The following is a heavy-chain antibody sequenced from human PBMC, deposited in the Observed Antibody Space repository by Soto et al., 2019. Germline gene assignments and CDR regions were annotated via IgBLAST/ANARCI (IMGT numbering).Heavy chain of an antibody. J-gene: IGHJ4*02. D-gene: IGHD3-16*01. CDR2: INHSGST. Sequence: SETLSLTCAVYGGSFSGYYWSWIRQPPGKGLEWIGEINHSGSTNYNPSLKSRVTISVDTSKNQFSLKLSSVTAADTAVYYCARKDVRGSSPYYFDYWGQGTLVTVSS. CDR1: GGSFSGYY. V-gene: IGHV4-34*01. CDR3: ARKDVRGSSPYYFDY.